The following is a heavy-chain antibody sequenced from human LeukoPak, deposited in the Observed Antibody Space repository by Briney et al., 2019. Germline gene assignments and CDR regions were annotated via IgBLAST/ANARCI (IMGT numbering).Heavy chain of an antibody. Sequence: GGSLRLSCAASGFTVSSNYMSWLRQAPGKGLEWVSVIYSGGSTYYSDSVKGRFTISRDNSKNTLYLQMNSLRAEDTAVYYCARDHDSSGYFSFDYWGQGTLVAVSS. V-gene: IGHV3-66*01. J-gene: IGHJ4*02. CDR3: ARDHDSSGYFSFDY. CDR2: IYSGGST. D-gene: IGHD3-22*01. CDR1: GFTVSSNY.